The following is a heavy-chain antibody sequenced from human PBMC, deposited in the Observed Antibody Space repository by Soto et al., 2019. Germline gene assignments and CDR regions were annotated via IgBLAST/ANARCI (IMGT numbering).Heavy chain of an antibody. CDR3: AKAPGYCSGTTCYPYYFYGMDV. Sequence: LRLSCAASGFTFSSDAMNWVRQAPGKGLQWVAGISGSGGSIYYADSVKGRFTISRDNSKNTLSLQMNSLRAEDTAVYYCAKAPGYCSGTTCYPYYFYGMDVWGQGTTVTAP. CDR2: ISGSGGSI. V-gene: IGHV3-23*01. D-gene: IGHD2-2*01. J-gene: IGHJ6*02. CDR1: GFTFSSDA.